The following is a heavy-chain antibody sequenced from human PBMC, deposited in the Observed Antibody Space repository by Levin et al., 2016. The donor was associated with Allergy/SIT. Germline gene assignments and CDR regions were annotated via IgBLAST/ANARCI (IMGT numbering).Heavy chain of an antibody. CDR3: ARGTTAFDI. CDR1: GGSVSSGNYY. J-gene: IGHJ3*02. CDR2: IYYRGTT. D-gene: IGHD1-14*01. Sequence: SETLSLTCTVSGGSVSSGNYYWSWIRQPPGKGLEWIGYIYYRGTTTYNASLKSRVTISEDTSKSRFSLTMTSVTAADTAVYYCARGTTAFDIWGQGTMVTVSS. V-gene: IGHV4-61*01.